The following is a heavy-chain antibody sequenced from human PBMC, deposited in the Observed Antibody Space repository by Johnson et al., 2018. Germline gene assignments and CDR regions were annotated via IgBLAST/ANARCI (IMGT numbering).Heavy chain of an antibody. CDR1: GFTFSSYG. V-gene: IGHV3-33*06. CDR2: IWYDGSNK. Sequence: QVQLVESGGGVVQPGRSLRLSCAASGFTFSSYGMHWVRQAPGKGLEWVAVIWYDGSNKYYADSVKGRFTISRDNSKSTLYLQMNNLRAEDTAVYYCGKGYFYVDVWGKGTTVTVSS. CDR3: GKGYFYVDV. J-gene: IGHJ6*03.